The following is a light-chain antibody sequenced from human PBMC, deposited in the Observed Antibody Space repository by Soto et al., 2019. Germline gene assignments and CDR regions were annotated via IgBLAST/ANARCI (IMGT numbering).Light chain of an antibody. CDR2: GAS. Sequence: EMVMAQSPASLSVSPGGRATLSCRASQSVNSNLAWYQQKAGQAPRLLIYGASTRATGIPARFSGSGSGTDFTLTISRLEPEDFAVYYCQQYDNSPLTFGGGTKVDIK. V-gene: IGKV3-15*01. J-gene: IGKJ4*01. CDR1: QSVNSN. CDR3: QQYDNSPLT.